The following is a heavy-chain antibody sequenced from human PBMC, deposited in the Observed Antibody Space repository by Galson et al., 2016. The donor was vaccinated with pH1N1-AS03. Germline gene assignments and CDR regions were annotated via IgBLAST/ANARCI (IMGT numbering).Heavy chain of an antibody. CDR2: ISTYNSET. CDR1: DYTYT. J-gene: IGHJ3*01. CDR3: AGGTSDAFDV. D-gene: IGHD1-1*01. Sequence: SVKASCKASDYTYTISWVRQAPGQGLEWMGYISTYNSETHYSQKFRGRITMTTDTSTRIAYMELRSLTSDDTALYLCAGGTSDAFDVWGQGTVVTVSP. V-gene: IGHV1-18*01.